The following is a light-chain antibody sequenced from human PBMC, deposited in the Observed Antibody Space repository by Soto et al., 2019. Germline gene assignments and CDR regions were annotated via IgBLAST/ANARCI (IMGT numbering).Light chain of an antibody. J-gene: IGLJ2*01. Sequence: QSVLTQPPSVSGAPGQRIAISCTGSSSNIGAGYDVHWYQQLPGTAPKLLIYGNSNRPSGVPDRFSGSKSGTSASLAITGLQAEDEADYYCQSYDSSLSGPSFGGGTKLTVL. CDR1: SSNIGAGYD. V-gene: IGLV1-40*01. CDR2: GNS. CDR3: QSYDSSLSGPS.